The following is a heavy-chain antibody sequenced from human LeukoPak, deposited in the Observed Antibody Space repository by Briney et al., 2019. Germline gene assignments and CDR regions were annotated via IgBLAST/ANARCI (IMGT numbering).Heavy chain of an antibody. V-gene: IGHV4-34*01. CDR1: GGSFSGYY. J-gene: IGHJ4*02. Sequence: SETLSLTCAVYGGSFSGYYWSWIRQPPGKGLEWIGEINHSGSTNYNPSLKSRVTISVDTSKNQFSLKLSSVTAADTAVYYCARGPSGWGSLDYWGQGTLVTVSS. CDR2: INHSGST. D-gene: IGHD7-27*01. CDR3: ARGPSGWGSLDY.